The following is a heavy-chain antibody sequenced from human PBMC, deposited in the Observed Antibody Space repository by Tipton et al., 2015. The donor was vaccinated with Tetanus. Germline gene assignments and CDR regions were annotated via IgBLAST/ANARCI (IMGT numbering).Heavy chain of an antibody. J-gene: IGHJ4*02. V-gene: IGHV3-48*02. D-gene: IGHD3-22*01. Sequence: SLRLSCAAPGFTFNTYNMNWVRQAPGKGLGWASYISTSSTTIFYADSVRGRFTISRDNAKNSLYLQMNSLRDEDTAVYYCARDFSYYFDSKSGFDYWGQGTLVTVSS. CDR3: ARDFSYYFDSKSGFDY. CDR2: ISTSSTTI. CDR1: GFTFNTYN.